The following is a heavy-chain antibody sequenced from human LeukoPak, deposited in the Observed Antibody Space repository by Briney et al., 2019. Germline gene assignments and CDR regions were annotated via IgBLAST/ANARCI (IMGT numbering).Heavy chain of an antibody. D-gene: IGHD2-2*01. CDR3: ASSIVVVPAAISAFDI. Sequence: GGSLRLSCAASGCTFSSYAMHWVRQAPGKGLEWVTVISYDGSNKYYADSVKGRFTISRDNSKNTLYLQMNSLRAEDTAVYYCASSIVVVPAAISAFDIWGQGTMVTVSS. V-gene: IGHV3-30-3*01. CDR2: ISYDGSNK. J-gene: IGHJ3*02. CDR1: GCTFSSYA.